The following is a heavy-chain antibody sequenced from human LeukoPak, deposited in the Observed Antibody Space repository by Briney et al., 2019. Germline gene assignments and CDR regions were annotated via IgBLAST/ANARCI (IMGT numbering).Heavy chain of an antibody. CDR2: IYSGGST. D-gene: IGHD5-24*01. J-gene: IGHJ6*02. CDR3: ARDRDGMDV. Sequence: PGGSLRLSCAASGFTVSSNYMSWVSQVPGKGLEWVSVIYSGGSTYYADSVKGRFTISRDDSKNTLYLQMNSLRAEDTAVYYCARDRDGMDVWGQGTTVTVSS. CDR1: GFTVSSNY. V-gene: IGHV3-66*01.